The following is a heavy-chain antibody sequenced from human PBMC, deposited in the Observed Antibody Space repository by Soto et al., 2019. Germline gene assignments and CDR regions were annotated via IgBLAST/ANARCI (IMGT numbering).Heavy chain of an antibody. J-gene: IGHJ4*02. CDR3: AFGAVAGTKEDY. Sequence: QVQLQQWGAGLLKPSETLSLTCAVYGGSFSGYYWSWIRQPPGKGLEWIGEINHSGSTNYNPSLKSRVTISVDTSKNQFSLKLSSVTAADTAVYYCAFGAVAGTKEDYWGQGTLVTVSS. D-gene: IGHD6-19*01. CDR2: INHSGST. CDR1: GGSFSGYY. V-gene: IGHV4-34*01.